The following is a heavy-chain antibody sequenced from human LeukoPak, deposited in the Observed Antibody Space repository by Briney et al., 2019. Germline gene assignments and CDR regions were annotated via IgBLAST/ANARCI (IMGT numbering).Heavy chain of an antibody. D-gene: IGHD3-22*01. CDR2: IYSGGST. CDR1: EFSVGSNY. J-gene: IGHJ3*02. V-gene: IGHV3-66*01. Sequence: GGSLRLSCAASEFSVGSNYMTWVRLAPGKGLEWVSLIYSGGSTYYADSVKGRFTISRDNSKNTLYLQMNSLRAEDTAVYYCARESYDSSGYYYNDAFDIWGQGTMVTVSS. CDR3: ARESYDSSGYYYNDAFDI.